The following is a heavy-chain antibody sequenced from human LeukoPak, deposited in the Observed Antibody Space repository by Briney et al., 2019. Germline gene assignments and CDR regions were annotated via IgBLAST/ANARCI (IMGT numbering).Heavy chain of an antibody. CDR3: ARAFTTTAFDI. D-gene: IGHD1-1*01. V-gene: IGHV3-7*01. CDR1: GFTFSDYW. Sequence: GGSLRLSCAASGFTFSDYWMTWVRQAPGKGLEWVANIKPDGSEKYYVDSVKGRFTISRDNAKNSLYLQMNSLRDEDTAVYYCARAFTTTAFDIWGQGTMVTVSS. CDR2: IKPDGSEK. J-gene: IGHJ3*02.